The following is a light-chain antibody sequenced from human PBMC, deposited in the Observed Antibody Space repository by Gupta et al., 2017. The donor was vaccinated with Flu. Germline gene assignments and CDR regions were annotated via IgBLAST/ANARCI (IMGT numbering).Light chain of an antibody. CDR2: GAS. CDR3: QHYGSSPYT. V-gene: IGKV3-20*01. J-gene: IGKJ2*01. Sequence: VLTHSPGSLSLSLGERATLSCRASQSISSAYLAWYQQKPGQAPRLFIYGASSRATGIPDRFSGSGSGTDFSLIISRLEPEDFAVYYCQHYGSSPYTFGQGTKLEI. CDR1: QSISSAY.